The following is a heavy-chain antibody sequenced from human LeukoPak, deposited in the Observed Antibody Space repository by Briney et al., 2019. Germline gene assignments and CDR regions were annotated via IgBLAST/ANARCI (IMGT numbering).Heavy chain of an antibody. CDR2: INHSGST. CDR1: GGSFSGYY. D-gene: IGHD2-21*01. J-gene: IGHJ4*02. Sequence: SETLSLTCAVYGGSFSGYYWSWIRQPPGKGLEWIGEINHSGSTNYNPSLKSRVTISVDTSKNQFSLKLSSVTAADTAVYYCARVTYSVFDYWGQGTLVTVSS. V-gene: IGHV4-34*01. CDR3: ARVTYSVFDY.